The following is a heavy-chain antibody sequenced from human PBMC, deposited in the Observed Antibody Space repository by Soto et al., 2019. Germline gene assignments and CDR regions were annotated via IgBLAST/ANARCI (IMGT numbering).Heavy chain of an antibody. CDR3: ARVPVPAGPFYYYYMDV. V-gene: IGHV3-64*01. D-gene: IGHD2-2*01. J-gene: IGHJ6*03. CDR1: GFTFSSYA. Sequence: GGSLRLSCAASGFTFSSYAMHWVRQAPGKGLEYVSAISSNGGSTYYANSVKGRFTISRDNSKNTLYLQMGSLRAEDMAVYYCARVPVPAGPFYYYYMDVWGKGTTVTVSS. CDR2: ISSNGGST.